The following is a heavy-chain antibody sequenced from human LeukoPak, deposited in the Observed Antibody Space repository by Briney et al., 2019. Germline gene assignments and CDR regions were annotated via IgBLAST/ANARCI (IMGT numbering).Heavy chain of an antibody. CDR2: IISSSSYI. CDR1: GFPFSSYS. J-gene: IGHJ3*02. V-gene: IGHV3-21*01. CDR3: ARDTGYDYVWGSYRRDAFDI. Sequence: PGGSLRLSCAASGFPFSSYSMNWVRPAPGKGLEWVSSIISSSSYIYYADSVKGRFTISRDNAKNSLYLQMNSLRAEDTAVYYCARDTGYDYVWGSYRRDAFDIWGQGTMVTVSS. D-gene: IGHD3-16*02.